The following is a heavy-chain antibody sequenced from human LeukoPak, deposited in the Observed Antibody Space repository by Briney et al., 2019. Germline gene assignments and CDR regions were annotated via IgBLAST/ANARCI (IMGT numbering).Heavy chain of an antibody. Sequence: GGSLRLSCGASGFTFSSYWMHWVRQAPGKGLVWVSRIHSDGSSTRYADSVKGRFTISRDNSKNTLWLQMNSLRAEDTAVYYCAKVKEMYSSGSYYFDYWGQGTLVTVSS. D-gene: IGHD6-19*01. J-gene: IGHJ4*02. V-gene: IGHV3-74*01. CDR2: IHSDGSST. CDR1: GFTFSSYW. CDR3: AKVKEMYSSGSYYFDY.